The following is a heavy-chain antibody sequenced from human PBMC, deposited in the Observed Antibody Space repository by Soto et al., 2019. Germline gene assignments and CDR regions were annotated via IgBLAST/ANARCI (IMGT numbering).Heavy chain of an antibody. CDR1: GFTFSSYS. V-gene: IGHV3-48*02. Sequence: EVQLVESGGGLVQRGGSLRLSCAASGFTFSSYSMNWVRQAPGKGLEWVSYISSSGSSTIYYADSVKGRSTISRDNAKNSLYLQMNSLRDEDTAEYYCARERYFDLWGRGTLVTVSS. J-gene: IGHJ2*01. CDR3: ARERYFDL. CDR2: ISSSGSSTI.